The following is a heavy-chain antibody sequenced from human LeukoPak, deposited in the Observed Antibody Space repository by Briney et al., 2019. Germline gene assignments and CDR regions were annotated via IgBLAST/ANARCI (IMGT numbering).Heavy chain of an antibody. Sequence: PGGSLRLPCAASGFTFSSYGMHWVRQAPGKGLEWVAVISYDGSNKFYADSVKGRFTISRDDSKNTLYLQMNSLRAEDTAVYYCASSDYGGNSDYWGQGTLVTVSS. D-gene: IGHD4-23*01. CDR1: GFTFSSYG. V-gene: IGHV3-30*03. CDR3: ASSDYGGNSDY. J-gene: IGHJ4*02. CDR2: ISYDGSNK.